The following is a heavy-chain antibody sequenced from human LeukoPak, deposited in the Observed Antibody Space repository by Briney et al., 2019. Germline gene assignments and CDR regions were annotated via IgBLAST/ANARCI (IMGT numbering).Heavy chain of an antibody. V-gene: IGHV5-51*01. J-gene: IGHJ5*02. Sequence: GESLKISCKGSGYSLTNYWIGWVRQMPGKGLEWMGLIYPGESDIRYSPSFQGQVTISADKSISTAYLQWSSLKASDTAMYYCARAHGSWYNWFDPWGQGTLVTVSS. CDR3: ARAHGSWYNWFDP. CDR1: GYSLTNYW. CDR2: IYPGESDI. D-gene: IGHD6-13*01.